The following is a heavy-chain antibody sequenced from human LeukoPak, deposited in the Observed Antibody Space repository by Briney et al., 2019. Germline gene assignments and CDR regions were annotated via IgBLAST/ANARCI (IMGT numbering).Heavy chain of an antibody. CDR1: GDSIGSSYW. J-gene: IGHJ6*02. CDR3: VRSATIAVFRYGMDV. V-gene: IGHV4-4*02. D-gene: IGHD5-24*01. CDR2: IYHTGST. Sequence: SETLSLTCAVSGDSIGSSYWWSWVRQPPGKGLEWIGEIYHTGSTNYNPSLKSRVTISVDKSKNQFSLKLNSVTAADTAIYYCVRSATIAVFRYGMDVWGQGTTVTVSS.